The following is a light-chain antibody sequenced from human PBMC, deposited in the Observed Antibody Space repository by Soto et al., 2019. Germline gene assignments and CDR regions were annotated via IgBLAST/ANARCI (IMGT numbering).Light chain of an antibody. V-gene: IGLV2-14*01. Sequence: QSALTQPASVSGSPGQSITISCTGTSSDIGGYNYVSWYQQHPGKAPKLMIYDVNNRPSGVSNRFSGSKSGNTASLTISGLQAEDEADYYCSSYISSRTLDVVFGGGTKVT. CDR1: SSDIGGYNY. J-gene: IGLJ2*01. CDR2: DVN. CDR3: SSYISSRTLDVV.